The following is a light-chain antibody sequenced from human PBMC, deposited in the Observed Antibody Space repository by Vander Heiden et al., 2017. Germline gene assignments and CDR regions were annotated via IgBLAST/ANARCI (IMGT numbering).Light chain of an antibody. CDR2: SNN. Sequence: SVLTQPPSASETPGHRVTISCSGGSSNRGRNTVNWYKQPPGTAPKLLIYSNNQRPSVVPDRFSGSKSGTSASLAISGLQSEDEADYYCAAWDDSLNGWVFGGGTKLTVL. CDR3: AAWDDSLNGWV. CDR1: SSNRGRNT. V-gene: IGLV1-44*01. J-gene: IGLJ3*02.